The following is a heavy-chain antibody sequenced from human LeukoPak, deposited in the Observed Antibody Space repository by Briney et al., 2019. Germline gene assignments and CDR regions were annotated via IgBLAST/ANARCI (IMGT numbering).Heavy chain of an antibody. J-gene: IGHJ4*02. Sequence: ASVKVSCKASGYTFTSYGISWVRQAPGQGLEWMGWISAYNGNTNYAQKLQGRVTMTTDTSTSTAYMELRSLSSDETAVYYCARTTTKYSRGWYTAIEPFDYWGQGTLVTVSS. CDR2: ISAYNGNT. CDR3: ARTTTKYSRGWYTAIEPFDY. D-gene: IGHD6-19*01. V-gene: IGHV1-18*01. CDR1: GYTFTSYG.